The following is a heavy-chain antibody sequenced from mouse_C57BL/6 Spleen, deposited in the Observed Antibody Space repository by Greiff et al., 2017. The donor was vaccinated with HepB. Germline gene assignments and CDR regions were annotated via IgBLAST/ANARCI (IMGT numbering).Heavy chain of an antibody. D-gene: IGHD1-1*01. J-gene: IGHJ2*01. V-gene: IGHV1-81*01. Sequence: VQLQQSGAELARPGASVKLSCKASGYTFTSYGISWVKQRTGQGLEWIGDIYPRSGNTYYNEKFKGKATLTADKSSSTAYMELRSLTSEDSAVYFCARCYYGSSSYDDWGQGATLTVSS. CDR3: ARCYYGSSSYDD. CDR1: GYTFTSYG. CDR2: IYPRSGNT.